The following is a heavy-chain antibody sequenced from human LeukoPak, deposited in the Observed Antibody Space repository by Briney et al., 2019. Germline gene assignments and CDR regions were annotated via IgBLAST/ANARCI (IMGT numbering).Heavy chain of an antibody. CDR1: GGSISSTNYY. CDR3: AVPGPYYINYGMDV. CDR2: VYYTGST. Sequence: SETLSLTRTVSGGSISSTNYYWGWIRQPPGEGLEWIGNVYYTGSTYYNTSLKSRVTISVDTSKNQFSLKLSSVTAADTAVYYCAVPGPYYINYGMDVWGQGTTVTVSS. J-gene: IGHJ6*02. V-gene: IGHV4-39*01.